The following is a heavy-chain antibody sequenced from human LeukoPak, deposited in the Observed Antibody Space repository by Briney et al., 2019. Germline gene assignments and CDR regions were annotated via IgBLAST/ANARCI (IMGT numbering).Heavy chain of an antibody. V-gene: IGHV4-59*01. D-gene: IGHD6-13*01. CDR1: GGSISSYY. CDR3: ARGVYIAAAQYAY. J-gene: IGHJ4*02. Sequence: SSETLSLTCTVSGGSISSYYWSWIRQPPGKGLEWIGYIYYSGSTNYNPSLKSRVTISVDTSKNQFSLKLSSVTAADTAVYYCARGVYIAAAQYAYWGQGTLVTVSS. CDR2: IYYSGST.